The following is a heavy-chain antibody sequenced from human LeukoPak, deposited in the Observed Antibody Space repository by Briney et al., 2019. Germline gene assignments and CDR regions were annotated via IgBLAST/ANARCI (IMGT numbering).Heavy chain of an antibody. CDR1: GFTFYSYA. Sequence: GGSLRLSCAASGFTFYSYAMHWVRQAPGKGLEWVAVISYDGSKKYYADSVKGRFTISRDNSKNTQYLQMNSLRAEDTAVYYCVTLPYCTNGVCRAEFFQHWGQGTLVTVSS. V-gene: IGHV3-30-3*01. CDR3: VTLPYCTNGVCRAEFFQH. CDR2: ISYDGSKK. D-gene: IGHD2-8*01. J-gene: IGHJ1*01.